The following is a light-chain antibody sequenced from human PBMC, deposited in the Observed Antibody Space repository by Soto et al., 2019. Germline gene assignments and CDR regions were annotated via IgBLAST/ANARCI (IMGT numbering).Light chain of an antibody. V-gene: IGKV1-9*01. J-gene: IGKJ5*01. Sequence: DIQLTQSPSFLSASVGYRITITCRASQGIRNYLAWYQQKPGRAPKLLIYIASTLQSGVPSRFSGSYSGTEFTLTITSLQPEDFATYYCQQVNSYPITFGQGTRLEIK. CDR3: QQVNSYPIT. CDR1: QGIRNY. CDR2: IAS.